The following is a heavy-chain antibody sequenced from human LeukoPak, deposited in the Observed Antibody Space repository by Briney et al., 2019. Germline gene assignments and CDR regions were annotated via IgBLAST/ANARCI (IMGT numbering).Heavy chain of an antibody. CDR3: AKDPYSTYFDY. J-gene: IGHJ4*02. CDR2: ISGSGDST. CDR1: GFTFSNYA. V-gene: IGHV3-23*01. D-gene: IGHD6-13*01. Sequence: GGSLGLSFAASGFTFSNYAMSWVRQAPGKGLEWVSVISGSGDSTYHVDSVKGRFTISRDNSKSTLYLQMNSLRAEDTAIYYCAKDPYSTYFDYWGQGILVTVSS.